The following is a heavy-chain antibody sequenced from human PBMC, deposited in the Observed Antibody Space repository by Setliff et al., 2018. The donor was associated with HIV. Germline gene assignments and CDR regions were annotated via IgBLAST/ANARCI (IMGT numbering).Heavy chain of an antibody. CDR2: ISTSSSYI. CDR1: GFTFSTHC. Sequence: GGSLRLSCAASGFTFSTHCMNWVRQAPGKGLEWVSSISTSSSYIYYADSVKGRFTISRDNAKNSLYLVMNDLRADDTATYYCARDRLTNVRYWTSDYWGQGTLVTVSS. J-gene: IGHJ4*02. CDR3: ARDRLTNVRYWTSDY. V-gene: IGHV3-21*01. D-gene: IGHD2-8*01.